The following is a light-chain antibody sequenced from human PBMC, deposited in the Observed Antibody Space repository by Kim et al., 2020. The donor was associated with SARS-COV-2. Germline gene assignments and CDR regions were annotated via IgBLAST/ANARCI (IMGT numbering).Light chain of an antibody. CDR2: SNN. Sequence: PGKRVTIACSGSNSNIGSNTVNWYQQLPGTAPKLLIYSNNQRPSGVPDRFSGSKSGTSASMAISGLQSEDEADYYCAAWDDSLNVVFGGGTKLTVL. CDR1: NSNIGSNT. J-gene: IGLJ2*01. V-gene: IGLV1-44*01. CDR3: AAWDDSLNVV.